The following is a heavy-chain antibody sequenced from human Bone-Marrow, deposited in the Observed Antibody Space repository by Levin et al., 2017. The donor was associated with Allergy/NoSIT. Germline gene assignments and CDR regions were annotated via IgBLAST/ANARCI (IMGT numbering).Heavy chain of an antibody. V-gene: IGHV3-11*01. J-gene: IGHJ6*02. CDR1: GFTFTNYY. D-gene: IGHD2/OR15-2a*01. CDR2: ISQDGSKK. CDR3: ARDPAYCNGTSCFVQNGMDV. Sequence: GGSLRLSCVASGFTFTNYYMTWIRQAPGKGLEWLSYISQDGSKKYSADSLKGRITISRDNSKNSVYLQINSLRVEDTAVYYCARDPAYCNGTSCFVQNGMDVWGQGTTVTVSS.